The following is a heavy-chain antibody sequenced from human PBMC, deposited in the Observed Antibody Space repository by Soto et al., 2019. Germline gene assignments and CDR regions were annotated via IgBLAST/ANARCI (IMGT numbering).Heavy chain of an antibody. J-gene: IGHJ6*02. V-gene: IGHV3-33*01. Sequence: QVQLVESGGGVVQPGRSLRLSCAASGFTFSSYGMHWVRQAPGKGLEWVALVWYDGGNKYYADSVKGRFTISRDNSKNTLYLQMNSLRDEDTAVYYCVRAAGYSGNDYVYYYGRDVWSQGTMVPVSS. CDR3: VRAAGYSGNDYVYYYGRDV. CDR1: GFTFSSYG. D-gene: IGHD5-12*01. CDR2: VWYDGGNK.